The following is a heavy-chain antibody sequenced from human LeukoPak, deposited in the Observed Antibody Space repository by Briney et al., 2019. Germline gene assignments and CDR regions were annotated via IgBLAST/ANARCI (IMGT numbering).Heavy chain of an antibody. CDR3: ARGLSGVTFWYHFDY. CDR2: IYPGDSDT. J-gene: IGHJ4*02. CDR1: EYSFTNYW. D-gene: IGHD6-13*01. V-gene: IGHV5-51*01. Sequence: GESLKISCKGSEYSFTNYWIAWVRQMPGKGLEWMGIIYPGDSDTKYSPSFRGQVTISADRSISTAYLQWSSLKASDTAIYYCARGLSGVTFWYHFDYWGQGTPVTVSS.